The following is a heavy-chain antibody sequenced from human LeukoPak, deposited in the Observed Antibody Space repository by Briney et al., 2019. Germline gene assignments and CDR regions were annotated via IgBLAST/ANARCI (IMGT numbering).Heavy chain of an antibody. V-gene: IGHV3-48*03. Sequence: GGSLRLPCAASGFTFSSYEMNWVRQAPGKGLEWVSYISSSGSTIYYADSVKGRFTISRDNAKNSLYLQMNSLRAEDTAVYYCARDQPMVRGVRDYYYGMDVWGQGTTVTVSS. CDR1: GFTFSSYE. CDR3: ARDQPMVRGVRDYYYGMDV. CDR2: ISSSGSTI. D-gene: IGHD3-10*01. J-gene: IGHJ6*02.